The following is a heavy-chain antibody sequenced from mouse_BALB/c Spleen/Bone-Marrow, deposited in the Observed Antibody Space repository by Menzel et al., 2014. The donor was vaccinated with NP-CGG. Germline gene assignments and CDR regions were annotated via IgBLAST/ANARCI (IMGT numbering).Heavy chain of an antibody. Sequence: QVQLQQSGAELVKPGASVKLSCKTSGYTFTNYYIYWVKQRPGQGLEWIGEINPSNGGSNFNEKLKSKATLTVGKSSSTAYMQLSSLTSEDSAVYYCTRADYYDYQAWFADWGQGTLVTVSA. J-gene: IGHJ3*01. CDR1: GYTFTNYY. D-gene: IGHD2-4*01. CDR2: INPSNGGS. CDR3: TRADYYDYQAWFAD. V-gene: IGHV1S81*02.